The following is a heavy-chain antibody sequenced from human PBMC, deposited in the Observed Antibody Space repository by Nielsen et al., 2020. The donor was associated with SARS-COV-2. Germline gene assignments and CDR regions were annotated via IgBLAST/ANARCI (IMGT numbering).Heavy chain of an antibody. V-gene: IGHV1-69*04. J-gene: IGHJ4*02. CDR3: ARNRYQGSLTIFDC. D-gene: IGHD6-13*01. CDR2: IIPILGIA. Sequence: SVKVSCKASGYTFTSYAISWVRQAPGQGLEWMGRIIPILGIANYAQKFQGRVTITADKSTSTAYMELSSLRSEDTAVYYCARNRYQGSLTIFDCWGQGTLVTVSS. CDR1: GYTFTSYA.